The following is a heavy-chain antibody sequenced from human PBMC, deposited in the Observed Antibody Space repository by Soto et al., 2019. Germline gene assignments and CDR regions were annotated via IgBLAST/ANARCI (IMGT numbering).Heavy chain of an antibody. CDR2: INYSGST. Sequence: ASETLSLTCAVYGGSFSGYYWSWIRQPPGKGLEWIGSINYSGSTYYNPSLKSRVTISVDTSKNQFSLKLSSVTAADTAVYYCARGAVAGTGFDYWGQGTLVTVSS. V-gene: IGHV4-34*01. CDR1: GGSFSGYY. CDR3: ARGAVAGTGFDY. J-gene: IGHJ4*02. D-gene: IGHD6-19*01.